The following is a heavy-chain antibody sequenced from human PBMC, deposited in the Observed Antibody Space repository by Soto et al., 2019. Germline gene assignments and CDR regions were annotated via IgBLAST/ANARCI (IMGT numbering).Heavy chain of an antibody. J-gene: IGHJ4*02. CDR1: GASITGTSY. Sequence: KLRETLSLTCTVSGASITGTSYWSWIRQPAGKGLEWIGRFSLSGTTNYNPSLRSRVTMSADVSKNQFSLRLTSVTAADTALYYCARGMTPPGAPAWYYFDSWGQGTLVTVSS. D-gene: IGHD2-8*02. CDR2: FSLSGTT. CDR3: ARGMTPPGAPAWYYFDS. V-gene: IGHV4-4*07.